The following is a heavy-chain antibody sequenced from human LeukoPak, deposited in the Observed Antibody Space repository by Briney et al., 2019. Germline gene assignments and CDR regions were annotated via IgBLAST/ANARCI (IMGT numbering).Heavy chain of an antibody. CDR1: GFTFSSYS. Sequence: GGSLRLSCAASGFTFSSYSMNWVRQAPGKGLEWVSSISSSSSYIYYADSVKGRFTISRDNAKNSLYLQMNSLRAEDMAVYYCARDQDVVAVPGVLQYDAFDIWGQGTMVTVSS. V-gene: IGHV3-21*01. CDR2: ISSSSSYI. D-gene: IGHD2-2*01. J-gene: IGHJ3*02. CDR3: ARDQDVVAVPGVLQYDAFDI.